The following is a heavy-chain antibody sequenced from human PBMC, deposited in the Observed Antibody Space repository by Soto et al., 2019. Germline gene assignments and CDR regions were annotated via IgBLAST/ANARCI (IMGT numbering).Heavy chain of an antibody. D-gene: IGHD3-22*01. V-gene: IGHV3-30*02. Sequence: GGSLRLSCAASGFTVSSYGMHWVRQAPGKGLEWVAVIWYDGSNKYYADSVKGRFTISRDKSKNTVYLQMNSLRAEDTAVYYCAKIYYYDSSGSDYWGQGTLVTVSS. J-gene: IGHJ4*02. CDR2: IWYDGSNK. CDR3: AKIYYYDSSGSDY. CDR1: GFTVSSYG.